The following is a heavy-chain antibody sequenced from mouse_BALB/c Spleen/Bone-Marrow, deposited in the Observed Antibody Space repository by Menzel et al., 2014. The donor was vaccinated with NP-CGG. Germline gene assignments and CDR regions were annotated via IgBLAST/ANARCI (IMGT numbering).Heavy chain of an antibody. CDR3: ARKGAMITHYHAVDY. J-gene: IGHJ4*01. D-gene: IGHD2-4*01. Sequence: DVQLVESGGGLVQPGGSRKLSCAASGFTFSSFGMHWVCQAPEKGLEWVAYISNGSSPIYYADTVKGRFTISRDNPKNTLFLQMTSLRSEDTAMYYCARKGAMITHYHAVDYWGQGTSVTVSS. CDR2: ISNGSSPI. CDR1: GFTFSSFG. V-gene: IGHV5-17*02.